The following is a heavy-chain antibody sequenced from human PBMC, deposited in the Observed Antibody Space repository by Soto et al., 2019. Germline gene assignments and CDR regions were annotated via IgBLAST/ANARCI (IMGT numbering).Heavy chain of an antibody. Sequence: QVLLQESGPGLVKPSGTLSLTCDVSGDSISVNTWWSWVRQTPGKGLEWIGEILHSGSVNYNPSLTSRVTISIDKSKNQVSLRLSSMTAADTALYYCAGLVGRGKFSRLQYWGQGTLVTVSS. CDR2: ILHSGSV. J-gene: IGHJ1*01. CDR3: AGLVGRGKFSRLQY. D-gene: IGHD6-6*01. V-gene: IGHV4-4*02. CDR1: GDSISVNTW.